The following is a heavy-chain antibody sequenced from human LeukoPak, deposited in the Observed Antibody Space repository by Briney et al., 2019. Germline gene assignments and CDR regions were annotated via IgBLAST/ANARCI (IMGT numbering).Heavy chain of an antibody. CDR1: GYTFTSYY. D-gene: IGHD3-22*01. J-gene: IGHJ4*02. V-gene: IGHV1-46*01. Sequence: ASVKVSCKASGYTFTSYYMHLVRQAPGQGLEWMGIINPSGGSTSYAQKFQGRVTMTRDTSTSTVYMELSSLRSEDTAVYYCARAPGYYDSSGLFDYWGQGTLVTVSS. CDR2: INPSGGST. CDR3: ARAPGYYDSSGLFDY.